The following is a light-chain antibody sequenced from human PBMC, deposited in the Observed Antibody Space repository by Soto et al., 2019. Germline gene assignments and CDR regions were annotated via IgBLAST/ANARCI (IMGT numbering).Light chain of an antibody. Sequence: DIVMTQSPVTLSVSPGERATFSCTASQSVNNNVACYQHKPGHTPMLLIYVASTGATGIPARFSGSWSGTDFTLTISRLEPEDFAVYFCQQCGGSPGTFGQGTKVDIK. CDR1: QSVNNN. CDR2: VAS. CDR3: QQCGGSPGT. V-gene: IGKV3D-15*01. J-gene: IGKJ1*01.